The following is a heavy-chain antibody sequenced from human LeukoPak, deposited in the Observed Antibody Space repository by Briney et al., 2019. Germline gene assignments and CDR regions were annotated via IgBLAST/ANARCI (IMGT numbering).Heavy chain of an antibody. J-gene: IGHJ4*02. CDR1: GFTFSSYS. V-gene: IGHV3-48*01. Sequence: GGSLRLSCAASGFTFSSYSMNWVRQAPGKGLEWVSYISGSSSTIYYADSVKGRFTISRGNGKNTLYLQMNSLRAEDTAVYYCARGSTYYDSSGQVPFDYWGQGTLVTVSS. CDR3: ARGSTYYDSSGQVPFDY. D-gene: IGHD3-22*01. CDR2: ISGSSSTI.